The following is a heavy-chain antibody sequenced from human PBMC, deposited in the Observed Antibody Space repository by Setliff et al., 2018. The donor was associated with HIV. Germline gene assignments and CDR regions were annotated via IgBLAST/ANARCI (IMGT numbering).Heavy chain of an antibody. J-gene: IGHJ3*02. CDR3: VRDKWLVPDTFDI. D-gene: IGHD6-19*01. CDR2: IGTGGDT. Sequence: GGSLRLSCEASGFIFSNHDFHWVRQAAAKGLEWVAAIGTGGDTYYVDSVKGRFTISRENARNSLYLQMNSLRAEDMALYYCVRDKWLVPDTFDIWGQGTMVTVSS. V-gene: IGHV3-13*01. CDR1: GFIFSNHD.